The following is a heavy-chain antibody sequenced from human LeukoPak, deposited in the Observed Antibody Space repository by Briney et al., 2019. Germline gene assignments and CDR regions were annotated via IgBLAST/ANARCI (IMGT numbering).Heavy chain of an antibody. D-gene: IGHD3-10*01. J-gene: IGHJ5*02. V-gene: IGHV4-39*07. CDR3: ARVVYYGSGSYSHWFDP. CDR1: GGSISSSSYY. CDR2: IYYSGST. Sequence: SETLSLTCTVSGGSISSSSYYWGWIRQPPGKGLVWIGSIYYSGSTYYNASLKSRVTMSVDTSNNQFSLKLSSVTAADTAVYYCARVVYYGSGSYSHWFDPWGQGTLVTVSS.